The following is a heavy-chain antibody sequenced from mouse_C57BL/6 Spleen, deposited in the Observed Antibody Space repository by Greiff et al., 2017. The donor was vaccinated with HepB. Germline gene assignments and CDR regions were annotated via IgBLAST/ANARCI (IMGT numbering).Heavy chain of an antibody. CDR3: ARITTVADFDY. D-gene: IGHD1-1*01. V-gene: IGHV1-64*01. CDR2: IHPNSGST. Sequence: VQLQQPGAELVKPGASVKLSCKASGYTFTSYWMHWVKQRPGQGLEWIGMIHPNSGSTNYNEKFKSKATLTVDKSSSTAYMQLSSLTSEDSAVYYCARITTVADFDYWGQGTTLTVSS. CDR1: GYTFTSYW. J-gene: IGHJ2*01.